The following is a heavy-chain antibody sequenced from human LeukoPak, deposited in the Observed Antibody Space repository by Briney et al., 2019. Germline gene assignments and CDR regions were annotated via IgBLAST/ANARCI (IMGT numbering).Heavy chain of an antibody. CDR1: GFTFSSHD. CDR3: ARSKSYSSGRTDFDW. D-gene: IGHD6-19*01. Sequence: PGGSLRLSCAASGFTFSSHDMHWVRQPTGKGLEWVSVIGTAGNTYYADSVKGRFTISRENVRNSLLLQMDNLRAEDTAVYYCARSKSYSSGRTDFDWWGQGTLVTVSS. J-gene: IGHJ4*02. CDR2: IGTAGNT. V-gene: IGHV3-13*01.